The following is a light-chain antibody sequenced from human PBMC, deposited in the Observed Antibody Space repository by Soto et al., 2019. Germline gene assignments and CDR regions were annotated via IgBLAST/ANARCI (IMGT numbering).Light chain of an antibody. Sequence: QSALTQPASVSGSPGRSITISCTGTNNDVGGYNFVSWYQQHPGKAPKLMIYEVNNRPSGVSNRFSGSKSDNAASLTISGLPAEDEADYYCSSYTNSSTQVFGGGTKLTVL. V-gene: IGLV2-14*01. CDR3: SSYTNSSTQV. CDR1: NNDVGGYNF. J-gene: IGLJ2*01. CDR2: EVN.